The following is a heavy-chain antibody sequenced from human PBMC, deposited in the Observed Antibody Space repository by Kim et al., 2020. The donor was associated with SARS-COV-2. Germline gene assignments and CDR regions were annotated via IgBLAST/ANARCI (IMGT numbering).Heavy chain of an antibody. V-gene: IGHV1-2*06. CDR1: GYTFTGYY. CDR2: INPNSGGT. J-gene: IGHJ5*02. CDR3: ARDWNLYYDYVWGSYRYSWFDP. D-gene: IGHD3-16*02. Sequence: ASVKVSCKASGYTFTGYYMHWVRQAPGQGLEWMGRINPNSGGTNYAQKFQGRVTMTRDTSISTAYMELSRLRSDDTAVYYCARDWNLYYDYVWGSYRYSWFDPWGQGTLVTVSS.